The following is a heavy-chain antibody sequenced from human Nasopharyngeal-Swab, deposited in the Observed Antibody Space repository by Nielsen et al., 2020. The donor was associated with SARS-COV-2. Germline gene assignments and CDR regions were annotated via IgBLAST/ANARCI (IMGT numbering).Heavy chain of an antibody. D-gene: IGHD2-2*01. Sequence: SLKISCAASGFTFDDYAMHWVRQAPGKGLEWVSGISWNSGSIGYADSVKGRFTISRDNAKNSLYLQMNSLRAEVTALYYCAKDRGCSSTSCYAGGYYYGMDVWGQGTTVTVSS. CDR2: ISWNSGSI. CDR1: GFTFDDYA. J-gene: IGHJ6*02. V-gene: IGHV3-9*01. CDR3: AKDRGCSSTSCYAGGYYYGMDV.